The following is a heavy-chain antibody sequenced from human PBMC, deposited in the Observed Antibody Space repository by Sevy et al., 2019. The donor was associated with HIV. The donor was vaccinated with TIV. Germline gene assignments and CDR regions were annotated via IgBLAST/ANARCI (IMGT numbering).Heavy chain of an antibody. CDR3: ARGGGIAAVGINEFDY. CDR1: GGSIRSENYY. D-gene: IGHD6-13*01. Sequence: SQTLSLTCTVSGGSIRSENYYWSWIRQPAGKGLEWIGRIDASGSTNYNPSLESRVTMSEDTSKNQFSLKLSSVTAADTAVYYCARGGGIAAVGINEFDYWGQGIVVTVSS. V-gene: IGHV4-61*02. CDR2: IDASGST. J-gene: IGHJ4*02.